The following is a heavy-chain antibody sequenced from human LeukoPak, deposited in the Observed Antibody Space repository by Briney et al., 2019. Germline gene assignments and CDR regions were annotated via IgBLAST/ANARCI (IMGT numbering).Heavy chain of an antibody. Sequence: GWISGYNGNTNYAQKIQGRITVTTDTSTSTAYMELRSLKSDDTAVYYCARVSGSGSGNFDYWGQGNLVTVSS. J-gene: IGHJ4*02. CDR2: ISGYNGNT. V-gene: IGHV1-18*01. CDR3: ARVSGSGSGNFDY. D-gene: IGHD3-10*01.